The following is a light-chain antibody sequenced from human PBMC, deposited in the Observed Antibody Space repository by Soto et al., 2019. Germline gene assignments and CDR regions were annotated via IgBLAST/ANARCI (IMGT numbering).Light chain of an antibody. CDR2: SNN. V-gene: IGLV1-44*01. Sequence: QSVLTQPPSASGTPGQRVTISCSGSSSNIGSKTVNWYQQLPGTAPKLLIYSNNQRPSGVPDRFSGSNSGNTATLTISGTQAMDEADYYCQAWDSSTASYVFGTGTKLTVL. CDR1: SSNIGSKT. J-gene: IGLJ1*01. CDR3: QAWDSSTASYV.